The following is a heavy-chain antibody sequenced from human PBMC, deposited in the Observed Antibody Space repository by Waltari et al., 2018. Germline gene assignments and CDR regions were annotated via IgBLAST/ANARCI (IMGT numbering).Heavy chain of an antibody. D-gene: IGHD1-7*01. V-gene: IGHV4-38-2*01. CDR2: IYHSGST. J-gene: IGHJ4*02. Sequence: QVQLQESGPGLVKPSETLSLTCAVSGYSISSGYYWGWIRQPPGKGLEWIGRIYHSGSTYYNPSLKSRVTISVDTSKNQFSLKLSSVTAADTAVYYCASSDWNSSFDYWGQGTLVTVSS. CDR3: ASSDWNSSFDY. CDR1: GYSISSGYY.